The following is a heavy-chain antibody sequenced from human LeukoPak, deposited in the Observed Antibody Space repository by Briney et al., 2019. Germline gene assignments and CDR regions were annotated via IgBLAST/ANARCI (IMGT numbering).Heavy chain of an antibody. CDR1: RFTFSSYA. D-gene: IGHD3-10*01. CDR2: ISGSGGST. Sequence: GGSLRLSCAASRFTFSSYAMSWVRQAPGKGQEWVSAISGSGGSTYYADSVKGRFTISRDNSKNTLYLQMNSLRAEDTAVYYCAKRDYGSGSYPFDYWGQGTLVTVPS. V-gene: IGHV3-23*01. CDR3: AKRDYGSGSYPFDY. J-gene: IGHJ4*02.